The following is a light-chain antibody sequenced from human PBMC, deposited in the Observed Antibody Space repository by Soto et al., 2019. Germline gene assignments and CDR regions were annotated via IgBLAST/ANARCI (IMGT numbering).Light chain of an antibody. CDR2: EVT. Sequence: QSVPTQPTSVSGSPGQSITIPCTGTSGDVGGYNLVSWYQQHPGKAPKIMIYEVTERPSGVSNRFSGSKSGNTASLTISGLQPDDEADYYCCSYAGNSEVFGTGTKVTVL. V-gene: IGLV2-23*02. CDR1: SGDVGGYNL. J-gene: IGLJ1*01. CDR3: CSYAGNSEV.